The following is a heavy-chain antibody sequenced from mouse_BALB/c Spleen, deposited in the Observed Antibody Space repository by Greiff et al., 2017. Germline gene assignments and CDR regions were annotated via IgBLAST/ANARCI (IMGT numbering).Heavy chain of an antibody. CDR1: GYSITSDYA. J-gene: IGHJ4*01. V-gene: IGHV3-2*02. D-gene: IGHD2-14*01. CDR2: ISYSGST. CDR3: ATHRYDYYAMDY. Sequence: EVQLQESGPGLVKPSQSLSLTCTVTGYSITSDYAWNWIRQLPGNKLEWMGYISYSGSTSYNPSIKSRISITRDTSKNQFFLQLNSVTTEDTATYYCATHRYDYYAMDYWGQGTSVTVSS.